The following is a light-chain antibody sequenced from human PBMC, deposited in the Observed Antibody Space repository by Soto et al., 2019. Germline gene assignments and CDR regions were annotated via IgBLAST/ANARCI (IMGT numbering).Light chain of an antibody. CDR2: GAS. Sequence: VLTQSPGTLSLSPGERATLSCRASQSVSSSYLARYQQKPAQAPRLLIYGASGRATGIPDRFSGSGSVTDFTLTISRLEPDDFAGYYCQQYCSSPTWTFGRATEVEFK. V-gene: IGKV3-20*01. CDR1: QSVSSSY. J-gene: IGKJ1*01. CDR3: QQYCSSPTWT.